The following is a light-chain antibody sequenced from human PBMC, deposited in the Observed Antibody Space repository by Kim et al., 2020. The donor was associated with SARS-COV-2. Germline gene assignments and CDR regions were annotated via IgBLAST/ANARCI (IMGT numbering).Light chain of an antibody. Sequence: PGQTASITCSGDKLGDKYACWYQQKPGQSPVLVIYQDSKRPSGIPERFSGSNSENTATLTISGTQAMDEADYYCQAWDSSTTFWVFGGGTQLTVL. CDR1: KLGDKY. CDR3: QAWDSSTTFWV. J-gene: IGLJ3*02. V-gene: IGLV3-1*01. CDR2: QDS.